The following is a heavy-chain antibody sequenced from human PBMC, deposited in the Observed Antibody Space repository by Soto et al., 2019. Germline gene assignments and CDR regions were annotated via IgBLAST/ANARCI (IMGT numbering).Heavy chain of an antibody. CDR3: ARPSCCGDCYAPVY. J-gene: IGHJ4*02. V-gene: IGHV3-48*01. D-gene: IGHD2-21*02. CDR1: GFIFSNYN. CDR2: ISSSSNTI. Sequence: EVQLVESGGGLVQPGGSLRLSCAASGFIFSNYNMHWVRQAPGKGLEWVSYISSSSNTIYYADSVKGRFTISRDNAKNSLYQQMNSLRAADTAVYYCARPSCCGDCYAPVYWGQGTLVTVAS.